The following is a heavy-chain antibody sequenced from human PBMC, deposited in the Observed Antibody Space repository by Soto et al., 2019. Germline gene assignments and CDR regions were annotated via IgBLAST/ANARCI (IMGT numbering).Heavy chain of an antibody. CDR3: AKGGSSSWYRDYFDY. Sequence: GSLRLSCAASGFTFSSYAMSWVRQAPGKGLEWVSAISGSGGSTYYADSVKGRFTISRDNSKSTLYLQMNSLRAEDTAVYYCAKGGSSSWYRDYFDYWGQGTLVTVSS. J-gene: IGHJ4*02. CDR1: GFTFSSYA. V-gene: IGHV3-23*01. D-gene: IGHD6-13*01. CDR2: ISGSGGST.